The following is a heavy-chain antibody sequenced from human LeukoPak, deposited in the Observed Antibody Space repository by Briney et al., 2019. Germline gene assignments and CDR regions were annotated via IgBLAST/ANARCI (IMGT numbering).Heavy chain of an antibody. CDR1: GFTFSSYA. Sequence: GGSLRLSCAASGFTFSSYAMHWVRQAPGKGPEWVAVISYDGSNKYYADSVKGRFTISRDNSKNTLYLQMNSLRAEDTAVYYCARTPTRYSSGKFDYWGQGTLVTVSS. J-gene: IGHJ4*02. V-gene: IGHV3-30-3*01. D-gene: IGHD6-19*01. CDR2: ISYDGSNK. CDR3: ARTPTRYSSGKFDY.